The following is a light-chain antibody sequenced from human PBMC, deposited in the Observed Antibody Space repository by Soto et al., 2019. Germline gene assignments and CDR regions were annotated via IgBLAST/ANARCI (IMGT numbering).Light chain of an antibody. V-gene: IGKV1-9*01. J-gene: IGKJ4*01. CDR1: QGISSY. CDR2: AAS. Sequence: IQLTQSPSSLSASVGDRVTITCRASQGISSYLAWYQQKPGKAPKLLIYAASTLQSGVPSRFSGSGSGTDFTLTISSQQPEDFATYYCQQLNSYPRLTFGGGTKVEIK. CDR3: QQLNSYPRLT.